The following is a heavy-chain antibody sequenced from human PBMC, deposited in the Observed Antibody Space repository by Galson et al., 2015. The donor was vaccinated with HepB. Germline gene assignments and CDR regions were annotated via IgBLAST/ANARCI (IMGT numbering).Heavy chain of an antibody. CDR2: IIPMSGTV. Sequence: SVKVSCKASGGTFRSYGISWVRQAPGQGLEWMGGIIPMSGTVNHAQKFQGRVTITADKSTSTAYMELSSLTSEDTAVYYCARTSYYDSGSYPRYYNYDSMDVWGKGTTVTVFS. V-gene: IGHV1-69*06. J-gene: IGHJ6*03. CDR3: ARTSYYDSGSYPRYYNYDSMDV. D-gene: IGHD3-22*01. CDR1: GGTFRSYG.